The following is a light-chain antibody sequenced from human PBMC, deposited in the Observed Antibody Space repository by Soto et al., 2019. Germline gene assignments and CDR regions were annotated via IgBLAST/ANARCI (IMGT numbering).Light chain of an antibody. CDR2: EVS. V-gene: IGLV2-8*01. CDR3: NSYTTSGTLYV. Sequence: QSVLTQPPSAAGSPGQSVTISCTGTSTDVGGYNYVSWYQQYPGKAPKLMIYEVSKRPSGVPDRFSGSKSGNTASLTVSGLQAEDEADYYCNSYTTSGTLYVFGTGTKLTVL. J-gene: IGLJ1*01. CDR1: STDVGGYNY.